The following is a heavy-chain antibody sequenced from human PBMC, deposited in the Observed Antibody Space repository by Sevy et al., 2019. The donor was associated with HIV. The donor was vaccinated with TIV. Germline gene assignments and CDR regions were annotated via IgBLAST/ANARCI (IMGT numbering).Heavy chain of an antibody. CDR1: GYSISSGYY. D-gene: IGHD2-21*02. V-gene: IGHV4-38-2*01. CDR3: ARASGGDKLDYYGMDV. Sequence: SETLSLTCAVSGYSISSGYYWGWIRQSPGKGLEWIGNIYHSGTTYYNPSLKSRVTISVDTSKSQFSLKLRSVTATDTAVYYCARASGGDKLDYYGMDVWGQGTTVTVSS. CDR2: IYHSGTT. J-gene: IGHJ6*02.